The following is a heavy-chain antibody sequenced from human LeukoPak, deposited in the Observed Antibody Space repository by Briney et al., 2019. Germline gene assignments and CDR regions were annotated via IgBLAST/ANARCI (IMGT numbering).Heavy chain of an antibody. CDR2: IPYDGSNK. CDR1: GFTFSTYS. V-gene: IGHV3-30-3*01. D-gene: IGHD5-18*01. Sequence: GGSLRLSCATSGFTFSTYSMYWVRQAPGKGLEWVTVIPYDGSNKYYADSVKGRFTISRDNSKNALYLQMNSLRAEDTAVYYCARDRGRGYSLNSDYWGQGTLVTVSS. CDR3: ARDRGRGYSLNSDY. J-gene: IGHJ4*02.